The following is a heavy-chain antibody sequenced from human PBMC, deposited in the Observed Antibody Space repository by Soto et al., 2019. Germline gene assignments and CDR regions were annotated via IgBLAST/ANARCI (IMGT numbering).Heavy chain of an antibody. CDR1: GDSISTYY. Sequence: QVQLQESGPGLVKPSETLSLTCTVSGDSISTYYWTWIRQSPGKGLEWIAFIYYGGSTNYNPSLQSPVTISVDTSKNQFSLKLNSVTAADTAVYYCARPGRDWGSLDYWGQGTLVTVSS. CDR3: ARPGRDWGSLDY. CDR2: IYYGGST. D-gene: IGHD7-27*01. J-gene: IGHJ4*02. V-gene: IGHV4-59*08.